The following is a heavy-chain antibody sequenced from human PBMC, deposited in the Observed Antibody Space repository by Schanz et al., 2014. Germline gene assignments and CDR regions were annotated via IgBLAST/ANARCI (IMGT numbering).Heavy chain of an antibody. CDR3: ARGGPAYYFDD. J-gene: IGHJ4*02. CDR2: IYIGGNT. CDR1: GFSVGNKY. Sequence: EVQLVESGGGLVQPGGSLRLSCAASGFSVGNKYMNWVRQAPGKGLEWVSFIYIGGNTYYADSVKGRFTISRDNSKNTVYIQMNSLRAEDTAVYYCARGGPAYYFDDWGQGTLXTVSS. V-gene: IGHV3-66*01.